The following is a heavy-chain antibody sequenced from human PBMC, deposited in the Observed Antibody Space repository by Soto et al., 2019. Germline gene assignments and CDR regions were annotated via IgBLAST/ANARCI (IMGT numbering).Heavy chain of an antibody. J-gene: IGHJ4*02. D-gene: IGHD3-22*01. CDR1: GGTFSSYA. Sequence: QVQLVQSGAEVKKPGSSVKVSCKASGGTFSSYAISWVRQAPGQGLEWMGGIIPIFGTANYAQKFQGRVTITADESTSTAYMELSSLRSEDTAVYYCAREFGYYYDSSGYYYFDYWGQGTLVTVSS. V-gene: IGHV1-69*12. CDR2: IIPIFGTA. CDR3: AREFGYYYDSSGYYYFDY.